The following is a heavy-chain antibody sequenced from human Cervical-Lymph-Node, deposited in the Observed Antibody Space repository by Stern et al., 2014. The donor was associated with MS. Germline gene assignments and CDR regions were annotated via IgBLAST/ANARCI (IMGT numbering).Heavy chain of an antibody. V-gene: IGHV4-39*01. CDR2: IHYGGSP. J-gene: IGHJ4*02. CDR3: ATLGGYSSSWYYY. D-gene: IGHD6-13*01. Sequence: QLQLQESGPGLVRPSETLSLTCSVSNASINSSDYYWAWIRQAPGKGLEWIGNIHYGGSPDYNPSLKSRVTISVDPSKPQFSLNRSSVTAADTAVYFCATLGGYSSSWYYYGGPGTLVTVSS. CDR1: NASINSSDYY.